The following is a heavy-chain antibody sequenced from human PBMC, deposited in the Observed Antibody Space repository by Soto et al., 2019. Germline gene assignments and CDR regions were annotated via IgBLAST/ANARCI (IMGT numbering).Heavy chain of an antibody. Sequence: GGSLRLSCAASGFTFSSYGIHWVRQAPGKGLEWVAVIWYDGSDKHYADSVKGRFTVSRDNSENMLYLQMNSLRVEDTAVYYFVRGIFNYYYVRDVCVQWTTVIGTS. D-gene: IGHD3-10*01. CDR2: IWYDGSDK. J-gene: IGHJ6*02. CDR1: GFTFSSYG. CDR3: VRGIFNYYYVRDV. V-gene: IGHV3-33*01.